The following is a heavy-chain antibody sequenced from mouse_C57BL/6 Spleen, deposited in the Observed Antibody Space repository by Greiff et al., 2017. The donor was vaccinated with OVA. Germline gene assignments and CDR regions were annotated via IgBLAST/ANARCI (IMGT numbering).Heavy chain of an antibody. CDR1: GYTFTSYW. V-gene: IGHV1-52*01. Sequence: QVQLKQPGAELVRPGSSVKLSCKASGYTFTSYWMHWVKQRPIQGLEWIGNIDPSDSETHYNQKFKDKATLTVDKSSSTAYMQLSSLTSEDSAVYYCAREVTGSAWFAYWGQGTLVTVSA. CDR3: AREVTGSAWFAY. CDR2: IDPSDSET. J-gene: IGHJ3*01. D-gene: IGHD2-13*01.